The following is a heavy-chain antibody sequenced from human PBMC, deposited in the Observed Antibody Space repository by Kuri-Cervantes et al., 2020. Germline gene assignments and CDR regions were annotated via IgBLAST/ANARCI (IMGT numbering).Heavy chain of an antibody. J-gene: IGHJ3*02. CDR3: ARGTPAMAFDI. V-gene: IGHV3-33*08. CDR1: GFTFSSYA. Sequence: GGSLRLSCAASGFTFSSYAMSWVRQAPGKGLEWVAVIWYDGSNKYYADSVKGRFTISRDNSKNTLFLQMNSLRAEDMALYYCARGTPAMAFDIWGQGTMVTVSS. CDR2: IWYDGSNK.